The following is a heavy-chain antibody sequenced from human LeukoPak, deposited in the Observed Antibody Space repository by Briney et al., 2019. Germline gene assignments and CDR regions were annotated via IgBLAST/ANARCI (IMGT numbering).Heavy chain of an antibody. D-gene: IGHD1-26*01. CDR2: IKQDGSEK. CDR3: ARLIGSYRYFDY. CDR1: GFTFSNYW. V-gene: IGHV3-7*01. Sequence: PGGSLRLSCAASGFTFSNYWMTRVRQAPGKGLEWAANIKQDGSEKYYVDSVKGRFTISRDNAKNSLYLQMNSLRAEDTAVYYCARLIGSYRYFDYWGQGTLVTVSS. J-gene: IGHJ4*02.